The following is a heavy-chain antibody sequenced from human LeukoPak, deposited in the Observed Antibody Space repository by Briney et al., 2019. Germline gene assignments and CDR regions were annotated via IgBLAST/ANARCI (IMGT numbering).Heavy chain of an antibody. D-gene: IGHD3-10*01. CDR1: GGSISSSNW. J-gene: IGHJ5*02. V-gene: IGHV4-4*02. CDR2: IYHSGST. Sequence: SETLSLTCAVSGGSISSSNWWSWVRQPPGKGLEWIGEIYHSGSTNYNPSLKSRVTISVDTSKNQFSLKLSSVTAADTAVYYCARARGSGSYYNTMNWFDPWGQGTLVTVSS. CDR3: ARARGSGSYYNTMNWFDP.